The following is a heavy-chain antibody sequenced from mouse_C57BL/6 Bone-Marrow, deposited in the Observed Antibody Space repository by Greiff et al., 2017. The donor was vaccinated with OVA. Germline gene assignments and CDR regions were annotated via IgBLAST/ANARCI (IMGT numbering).Heavy chain of an antibody. V-gene: IGHV5S21*01. CDR2: ISSGGDYI. D-gene: IGHD1-1*01. CDR3: ARGTTVVATDAY. J-gene: IGHJ3*01. Sequence: EVQLQESGEGLVKPGGSLKLSCAASGFTFSSYAMSWVRQTPEKRLEWVAYISSGGDYIYYADTVKGRFTISRDNARNTLYLQMSSLKSEDTAMYYCARGTTVVATDAYWGQGTLVTVSA. CDR1: GFTFSSYA.